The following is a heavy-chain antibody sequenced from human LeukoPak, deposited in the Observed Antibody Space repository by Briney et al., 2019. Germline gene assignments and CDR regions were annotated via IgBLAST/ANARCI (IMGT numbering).Heavy chain of an antibody. CDR1: GGSISSYY. D-gene: IGHD6-13*01. CDR3: ARAYSSSWYFNWFDP. CDR2: IYYSGST. J-gene: IGHJ5*02. V-gene: IGHV4-59*01. Sequence: PSETLSLTCTVSGGSISSYYWSWIRQPPGKGLEWIGYIYYSGSTNYKPSLKSRVTISVDTSKNQFSLKLSSVTAADTAVYYCARAYSSSWYFNWFDPWGQGTLVTVSS.